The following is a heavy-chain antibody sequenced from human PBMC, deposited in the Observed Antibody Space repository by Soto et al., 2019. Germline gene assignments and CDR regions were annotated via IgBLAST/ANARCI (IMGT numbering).Heavy chain of an antibody. CDR1: GGSISSSSYY. CDR3: ARHENYDSSGYYLDY. Sequence: SETLSLTCTVSGGSISSSSYYWGWIRQPPGKGLEWIGRIYYSGSTYYNPSLKSRVTISVDTSKHQFSLKLSSVTAADTAVYYCARHENYDSSGYYLDYWGQGTLVTVSS. CDR2: IYYSGST. J-gene: IGHJ4*02. D-gene: IGHD3-22*01. V-gene: IGHV4-39*01.